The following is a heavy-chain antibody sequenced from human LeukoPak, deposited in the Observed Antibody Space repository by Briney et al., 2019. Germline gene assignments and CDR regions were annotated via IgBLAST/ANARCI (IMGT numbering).Heavy chain of an antibody. CDR1: GYKFTDDY. CDR2: INPDSGFT. J-gene: IGHJ4*02. CDR3: APTAEAYTSWWKV. V-gene: IGHV1-2*02. D-gene: IGHD3-16*01. Sequence: ASVKVSCKASGYKFTDDYMHWVRQAPGQELEFMGWINPDSGFTNYAQKFNGRVTMTRDTSISTAYLEVRSLTSDDTAVYYCAPTAEAYTSWWKVWGQGTLVTVSS.